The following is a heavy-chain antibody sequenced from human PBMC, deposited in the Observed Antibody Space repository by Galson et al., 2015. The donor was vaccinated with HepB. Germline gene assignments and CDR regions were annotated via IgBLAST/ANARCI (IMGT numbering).Heavy chain of an antibody. D-gene: IGHD3-3*01. CDR2: IKQDGSEK. V-gene: IGHV3-7*01. Sequence: SLRLSCAASGFTFSSYWMSWVRQAPGKGLEWVANIKQDGSEKYYVGSVKGRFTISRDNAKNSLYLQMNSLRAEDTAVYYCARDRYYDFWSGYYTVWDVYYYYMDVWGKGTTVTVSS. CDR3: ARDRYYDFWSGYYTVWDVYYYYMDV. J-gene: IGHJ6*03. CDR1: GFTFSSYW.